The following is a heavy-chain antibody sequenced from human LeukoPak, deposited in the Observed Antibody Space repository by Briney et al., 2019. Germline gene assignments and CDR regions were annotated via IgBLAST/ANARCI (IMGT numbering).Heavy chain of an antibody. V-gene: IGHV3-15*01. CDR1: GFTFSNAL. CDR3: TTDYLMVRGVFDY. Sequence: GGSLRLSCAASGFTFSNALVSWVRQAPGKGLEWVGRIKSKTDGGTTDYAAPVKGRFTISRDDSKNTLYLQMNSLKTEDTAVYYCTTDYLMVRGVFDYWGQGTLVTVSS. J-gene: IGHJ4*02. CDR2: IKSKTDGGTT. D-gene: IGHD3-10*01.